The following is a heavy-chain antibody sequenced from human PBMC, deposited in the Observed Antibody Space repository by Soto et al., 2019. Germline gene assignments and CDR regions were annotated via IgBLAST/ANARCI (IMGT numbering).Heavy chain of an antibody. CDR3: TRGTDFRFCTGYSCPGIDV. D-gene: IGHD2-8*02. Sequence: GGSLRLSCAASGFAISEYWMSWVRQAPGEGLEWVANIGQDGYEKHYLDSVRGRFTISRDNARNSLYLYVNSLRADDSAVYYCTRGTDFRFCTGYSCPGIDVWGPGTTVTVSS. CDR2: IGQDGYEK. CDR1: GFAISEYW. J-gene: IGHJ6*02. V-gene: IGHV3-7*03.